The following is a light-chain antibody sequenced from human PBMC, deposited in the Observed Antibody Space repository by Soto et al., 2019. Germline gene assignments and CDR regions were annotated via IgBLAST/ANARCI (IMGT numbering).Light chain of an antibody. J-gene: IGLJ1*01. Sequence: SSLTQPAPLSGSPGQSITLSRPGTSSDVGSYNLVSWYQQHPGKAPKLIIYDVGSRPSGVSNRFSGSKSGNTASLTISGLQAEDEADYYCSSHTSSSTPYVFGTGTKSPS. CDR2: DVG. CDR1: SSDVGSYNL. V-gene: IGLV2-14*02. CDR3: SSHTSSSTPYV.